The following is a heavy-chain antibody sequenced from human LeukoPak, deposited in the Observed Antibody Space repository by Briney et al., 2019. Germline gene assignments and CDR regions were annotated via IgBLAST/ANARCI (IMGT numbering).Heavy chain of an antibody. V-gene: IGHV3-9*01. J-gene: IGHJ4*02. D-gene: IGHD3-9*01. CDR1: GFTFDDYA. Sequence: GGSLRLSCAASGFTFDDYAMHWVRQAPGKGLEWVSGISWNSGSIGYVDSVKGRFTISRDNAKNSLYLQMNSLRAEDTAVYYCARDPIQGKPTGFIYVFDYWGQGTLVTVSS. CDR2: ISWNSGSI. CDR3: ARDPIQGKPTGFIYVFDY.